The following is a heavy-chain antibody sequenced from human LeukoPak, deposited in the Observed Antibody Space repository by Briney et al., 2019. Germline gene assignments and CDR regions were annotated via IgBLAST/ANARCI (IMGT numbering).Heavy chain of an antibody. CDR1: GFTFSSYA. Sequence: GGSLRLSCAASGFTFSSYAMHWVRQAPGKGLEWVAVISYDGSNKYYADSVKGRFTISRDNSKNTLYLQMSSLRAEDTAVYYCARGLRLGYCSGGSCYDPYYYYYYMDVWGKGTTVTVSS. V-gene: IGHV3-30*04. CDR3: ARGLRLGYCSGGSCYDPYYYYYYMDV. J-gene: IGHJ6*03. D-gene: IGHD2-15*01. CDR2: ISYDGSNK.